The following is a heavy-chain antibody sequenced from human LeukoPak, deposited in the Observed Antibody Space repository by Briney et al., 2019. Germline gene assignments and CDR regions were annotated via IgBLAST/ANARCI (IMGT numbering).Heavy chain of an antibody. CDR3: TTEYYGSLNY. J-gene: IGHJ4*02. CDR1: GFTFSNAW. D-gene: IGHD1-26*01. CDR2: IRSKTDGGTT. V-gene: IGHV3-15*01. Sequence: GGSLRLSCAASGFTFSNAWMSWVRQAPGKGLEWVGRIRSKTDGGTTDYAAPVKGRSTISRDDSKNTLYLQMNSLIIEDTAVYFCTTEYYGSLNYWGQGTLVTVSS.